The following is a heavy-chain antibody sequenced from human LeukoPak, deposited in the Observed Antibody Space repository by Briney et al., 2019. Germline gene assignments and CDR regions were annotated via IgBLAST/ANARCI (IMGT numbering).Heavy chain of an antibody. J-gene: IGHJ4*02. D-gene: IGHD3/OR15-3a*01. CDR3: AGLFTAYDPFDY. V-gene: IGHV4-59*03. Sequence: SETLSLTCTVSGDSTSRYYWSWIRQPPGKGLEFIGYVFYTGITNYNPSLRSRVTISVDSSKNQISLRLRSVTAADTAVYYCAGLFTAYDPFDYWGQGILVTVSS. CDR2: VFYTGIT. CDR1: GDSTSRYY.